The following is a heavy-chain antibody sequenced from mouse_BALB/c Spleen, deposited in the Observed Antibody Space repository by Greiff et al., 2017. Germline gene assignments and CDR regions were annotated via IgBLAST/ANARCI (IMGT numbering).Heavy chain of an antibody. CDR2: ISSGSSTI. V-gene: IGHV5-17*02. Sequence: DVKLVESGGGLVQPGGSRKLSCAASGFTFSSFGMHWVRQAPEKGLEWVAYISSGSSTIYYADTVKGRFTISRDNPKNTLFLQMTSLRSEDTAMYYCARGDYYGFDYWGQGTTLTVSS. J-gene: IGHJ2*01. D-gene: IGHD1-1*01. CDR3: ARGDYYGFDY. CDR1: GFTFSSFG.